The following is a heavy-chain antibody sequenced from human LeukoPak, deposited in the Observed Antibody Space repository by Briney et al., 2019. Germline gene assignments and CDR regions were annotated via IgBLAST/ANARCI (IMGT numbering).Heavy chain of an antibody. CDR3: AKKDGPDILTGYYKRTYYFIDY. CDR2: ISGSGGST. J-gene: IGHJ4*02. D-gene: IGHD3-9*01. V-gene: IGHV3-23*01. Sequence: GGSLRLSCAASGFTFSSYAMSWVRQAPGKGPEWVSAISGSGGSTYYADSVKGRFTISRDNSKNTLYLQMNSLRAEDTAVYYCAKKDGPDILTGYYKRTYYFIDYWGQGTLVTVSS. CDR1: GFTFSSYA.